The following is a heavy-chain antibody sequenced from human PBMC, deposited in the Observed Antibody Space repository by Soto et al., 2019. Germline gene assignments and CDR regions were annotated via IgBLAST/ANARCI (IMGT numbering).Heavy chain of an antibody. CDR2: IIPIFGTA. CDR3: ASHCITGTWIYYYGMDV. D-gene: IGHD1-7*01. Sequence: QVQLVQSGAEVKKPGSSVKVSCKASGGTFSSYAISWVRQAPGQGLEWMGGIIPIFGTANYAQKFQGRVTMTADESTSTAYKELSSVRTEDPAVYCCASHCITGTWIYYYGMDVWGQGTTVTVS. V-gene: IGHV1-69*12. CDR1: GGTFSSYA. J-gene: IGHJ6*02.